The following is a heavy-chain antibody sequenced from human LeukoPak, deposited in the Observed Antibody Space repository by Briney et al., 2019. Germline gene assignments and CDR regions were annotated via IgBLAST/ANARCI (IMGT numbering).Heavy chain of an antibody. Sequence: PGGSLRLSCAASGFTFSLYAMNWVRQAPGKGLEWVANINLDGSERFYVDFVKGRFTISRDNADNSMYLQMNSLRAEDTAVYYCGRVIAGAIDYWGQGTLVTVSS. CDR2: INLDGSER. J-gene: IGHJ4*02. D-gene: IGHD6-13*01. CDR3: GRVIAGAIDY. CDR1: GFTFSLYA. V-gene: IGHV3-7*01.